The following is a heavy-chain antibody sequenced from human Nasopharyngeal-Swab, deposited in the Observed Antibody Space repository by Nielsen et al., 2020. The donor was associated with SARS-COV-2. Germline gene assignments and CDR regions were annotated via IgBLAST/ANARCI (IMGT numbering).Heavy chain of an antibody. CDR1: GGTLTNNP. V-gene: IGHV1-69*10. Sequence: SVKVSCKASGGTLTNNPISWVRQAPGQGLVWMGGIIPRLGVATYTQRFQGRATITADKSTSTVYMELSSLTSDDTAMYFCAEDPGGRGRGSWGQGTLVTVSS. CDR2: IIPRLGVA. J-gene: IGHJ4*02. D-gene: IGHD2-8*02. CDR3: AEDPGGRGRGS.